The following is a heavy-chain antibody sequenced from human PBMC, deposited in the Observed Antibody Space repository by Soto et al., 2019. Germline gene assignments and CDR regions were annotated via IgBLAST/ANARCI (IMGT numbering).Heavy chain of an antibody. CDR3: XXXXXXXXXWYFXL. V-gene: IGHV4-61*01. CDR2: IYYSGST. CDR1: GGXXXXXSXX. Sequence: QVQLQXXGPGLXKPSETLSLTCTXSGGXXXXXSXXXXWIRXPXGKGLEWIGYIYYSGSTNYNPSLKGRVTISVDTSKNQVSLKLSSVTAAXTAXYXWXXXXXXXXXWYFXLWGRGTLVTVSS. J-gene: IGHJ2*01.